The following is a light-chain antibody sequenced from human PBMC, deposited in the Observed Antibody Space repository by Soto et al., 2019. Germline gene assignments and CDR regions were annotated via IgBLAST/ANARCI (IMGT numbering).Light chain of an antibody. Sequence: DIQMTQSTSDMSASVEDTATITCRSSQGISNYLAWFQQKPRKVPERLIFGASSLQSGVPSSFSGRGYATEFTLTISSLETEDAAVYYCQQRSNWHSITFGQGTRLEIK. CDR1: QGISNY. CDR3: QQRSNWHSIT. V-gene: IGKV1-17*03. J-gene: IGKJ5*01. CDR2: GAS.